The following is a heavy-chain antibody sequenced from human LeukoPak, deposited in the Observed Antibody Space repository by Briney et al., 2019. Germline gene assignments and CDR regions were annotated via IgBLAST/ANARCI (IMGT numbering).Heavy chain of an antibody. CDR2: IIPIFGTA. D-gene: IGHD6-13*01. V-gene: IGHV1-69*06. CDR3: ARVRPVAAAALGDI. CDR1: GGTFSSYA. J-gene: IGHJ3*02. Sequence: ASVKVSCKASGGTFSSYAISWVRQAPGQGLEWMGGIIPIFGTANYAQKFQGRVTITADKSTSTAYMELSSLRSEDTAVYYCARVRPVAAAALGDIWGQGTMVTVSS.